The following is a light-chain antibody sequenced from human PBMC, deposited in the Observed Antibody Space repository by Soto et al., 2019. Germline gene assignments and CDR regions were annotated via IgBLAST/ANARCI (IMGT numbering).Light chain of an antibody. Sequence: QSVLTQPPSASGTPGQRVTISCSGSNSNIGSNTVNWYQQFPGTAPRFLIYGNDQRPSGVPDRFSASKSGTSASLAISGLQSEDEADYYCAVWDDSLRGRVFGGGTKLIVL. J-gene: IGLJ2*01. V-gene: IGLV1-44*01. CDR3: AVWDDSLRGRV. CDR1: NSNIGSNT. CDR2: GND.